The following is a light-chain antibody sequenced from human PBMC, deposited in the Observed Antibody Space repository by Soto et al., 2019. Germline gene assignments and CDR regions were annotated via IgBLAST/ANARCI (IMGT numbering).Light chain of an antibody. Sequence: DIVMTQSPDSLAVSLGERATINCKSSQSVLFAAKNKNYLAWFQQKPGQPPKLLIYWASTRESGVPDRFSGSGAETDFTLTISSLQAEDVAVYYCHQYSSFPHTFGQETRLDI. V-gene: IGKV4-1*01. CDR1: QSVLFAAKNKNY. CDR2: WAS. CDR3: HQYSSFPHT. J-gene: IGKJ5*01.